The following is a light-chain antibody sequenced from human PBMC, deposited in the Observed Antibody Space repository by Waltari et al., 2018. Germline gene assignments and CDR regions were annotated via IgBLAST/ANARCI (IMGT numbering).Light chain of an antibody. J-gene: IGLJ2*01. CDR1: TIRGKF. CDR3: QVWDSSSDRVL. Sequence: SYVLTQPSSVSVAPGQTATITRGGTTIRGKFLHWSQQRSGQAPVLVVYDDTDRASGIPDRFSGSHSGSTATLTISGVEVGDEADYYCQVWDSSSDRVLFGGGTQLTVL. CDR2: DDT. V-gene: IGLV3-21*02.